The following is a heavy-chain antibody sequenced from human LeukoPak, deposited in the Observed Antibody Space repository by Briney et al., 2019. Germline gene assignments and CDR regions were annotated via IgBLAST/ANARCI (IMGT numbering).Heavy chain of an antibody. V-gene: IGHV4-59*01. CDR3: ARLTYYDFWSGYSRPTINY. CDR1: GGSITTYY. J-gene: IGHJ4*02. Sequence: SETLSLTCTVSGGSITTYYWSWIRQPPGKGLEWIGQIHSSGSTNYNPSLKSRVTISVDTSKNQFSLKLSSVTAADTAVYYCARLTYYDFWSGYSRPTINYWGQGTLVTVSS. CDR2: IHSSGST. D-gene: IGHD3-3*01.